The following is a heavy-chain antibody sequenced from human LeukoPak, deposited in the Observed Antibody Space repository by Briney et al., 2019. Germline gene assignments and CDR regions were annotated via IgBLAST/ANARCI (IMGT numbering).Heavy chain of an antibody. CDR3: AKDQAYSYYYLDC. V-gene: IGHV3-23*01. J-gene: IGHJ4*02. Sequence: GGSLRLSCAASGFSFNDHAMSWVRQAPGKGLEWVSGINGNGASTYYSDSVKGRFTISRDNSKNTVYLQMSSLRADDTAIYYCAKDQAYSYYYLDCWGQGTLVTVS. D-gene: IGHD5-18*01. CDR1: GFSFNDHA. CDR2: INGNGAST.